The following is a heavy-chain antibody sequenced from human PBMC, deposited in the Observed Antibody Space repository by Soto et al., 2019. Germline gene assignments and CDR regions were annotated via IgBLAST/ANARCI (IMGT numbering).Heavy chain of an antibody. CDR1: GYTFTSYA. Sequence: QVQLVQSGAEEKKPGASVKVSCKASGYTFTSYAMHWVRQAPRQRLEWMGWINAGNGNTKYSQKFQGRVTITRDTSASTAYMELSSLRSEDTAVYYCARPGGRYCSGGSCYYVWGQGTTVTVSS. CDR3: ARPGGRYCSGGSCYYV. J-gene: IGHJ6*02. V-gene: IGHV1-3*05. CDR2: INAGNGNT. D-gene: IGHD2-15*01.